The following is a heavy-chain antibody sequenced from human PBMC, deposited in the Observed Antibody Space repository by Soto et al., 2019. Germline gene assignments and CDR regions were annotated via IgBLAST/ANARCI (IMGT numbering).Heavy chain of an antibody. J-gene: IGHJ3*02. CDR2: IYHSGST. CDR1: GYSISSGYY. V-gene: IGHV4-38-2*01. Sequence: KPSETLSLTCAVSGYSISSGYYWGWIRQSPGKGLEWIGSIYHSGSTYYNPSLKSRVTISVDTSKNQFSLKLSSVTAADTAVYYCALTPIGAFDIWGQGTMVTVSS. D-gene: IGHD7-27*01. CDR3: ALTPIGAFDI.